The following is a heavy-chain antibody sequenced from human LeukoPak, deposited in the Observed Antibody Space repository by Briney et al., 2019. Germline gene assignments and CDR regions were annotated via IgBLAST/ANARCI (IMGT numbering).Heavy chain of an antibody. D-gene: IGHD3-10*01. V-gene: IGHV1-69*13. CDR3: ARGFSFAVPFDY. J-gene: IGHJ4*02. Sequence: ASVKVSCKASGGTFSSYAISWVRQAPGQGLEWMGGIIPIFGTANYAQKFQGRVTITADESTSTAYMELSSLRSEDTAVYYCARGFSFAVPFDYWGQGTLVTVSS. CDR2: IIPIFGTA. CDR1: GGTFSSYA.